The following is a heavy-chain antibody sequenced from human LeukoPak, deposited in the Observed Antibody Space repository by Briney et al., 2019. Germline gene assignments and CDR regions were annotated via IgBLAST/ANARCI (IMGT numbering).Heavy chain of an antibody. D-gene: IGHD3-22*01. V-gene: IGHV3-20*03. CDR1: GFTFDDYG. J-gene: IGHJ3*02. Sequence: GGSLRLSFAASGFTFDDYGMIWVPQAPGKGLEWVSAINWNGGSTVYAVSVKGRFTISRDNAKNSLYLQMISLRAEDTALYYCARDTTLYYHGSGFDAFDIWGQGTMVTVSS. CDR2: INWNGGST. CDR3: ARDTTLYYHGSGFDAFDI.